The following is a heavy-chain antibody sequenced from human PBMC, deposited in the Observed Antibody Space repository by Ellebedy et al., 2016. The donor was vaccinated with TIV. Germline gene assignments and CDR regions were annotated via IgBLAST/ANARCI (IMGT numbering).Heavy chain of an antibody. CDR3: ARALSGWYLFDY. D-gene: IGHD6-19*01. J-gene: IGHJ4*02. Sequence: GGSLRLXXAASGFTFSSYSMDWVRQAPGKGLEWVSSISSSSSYIYYADSVKGRFTISRDNAKNSLYLQMNSLRAEDTAVYYCARALSGWYLFDYWGQGTLVTVSS. V-gene: IGHV3-21*01. CDR2: ISSSSSYI. CDR1: GFTFSSYS.